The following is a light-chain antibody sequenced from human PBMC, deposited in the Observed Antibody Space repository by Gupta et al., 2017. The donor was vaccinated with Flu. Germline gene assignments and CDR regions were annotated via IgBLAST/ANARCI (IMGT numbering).Light chain of an antibody. Sequence: DIQMTQSPSSLSASVGDRVTITCRASQSISSYLNWYQQKPGKAPKLLIYAASSLQIGIPSRFSGSGSGAXFSLTIXSLQPEDFATYYCQQSNSTPVTFGXGTKVDIK. CDR2: AAS. CDR3: QQSNSTPVT. V-gene: IGKV1-39*01. J-gene: IGKJ3*01. CDR1: QSISSY.